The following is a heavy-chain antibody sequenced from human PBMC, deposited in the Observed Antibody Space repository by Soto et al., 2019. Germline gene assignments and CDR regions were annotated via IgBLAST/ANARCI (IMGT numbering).Heavy chain of an antibody. D-gene: IGHD1-1*01. Sequence: QLQLQESGPGLVKASETLSLTCTVSGGSISSSGYYWGWIRQPPGKGLEWIGTIYYSGSTYYNPSLKSRVPISVDTSKNQFSLKVSSVTAADTAVYYCARQPGTTGTCPDYWGQGTLVTVSS. CDR3: ARQPGTTGTCPDY. CDR2: IYYSGST. V-gene: IGHV4-39*01. J-gene: IGHJ4*02. CDR1: GGSISSSGYY.